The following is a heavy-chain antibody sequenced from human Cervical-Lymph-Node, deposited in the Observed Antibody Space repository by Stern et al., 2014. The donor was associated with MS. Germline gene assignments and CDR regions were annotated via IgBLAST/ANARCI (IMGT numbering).Heavy chain of an antibody. CDR1: GFTFSRYW. CDR3: ARGGLVGASPFDF. J-gene: IGHJ4*02. Sequence: EEQLVESGGGLVQPGGSLRLSCAASGFTFSRYWIHWVRQAPGKGLVWVSRINSDGTGTSYADSVKGRFTISRDNAKNTLYLQMDSLRAEDTAVYYCARGGLVGASPFDFWGQGTLVTVSP. V-gene: IGHV3-74*01. D-gene: IGHD1-26*01. CDR2: INSDGTGT.